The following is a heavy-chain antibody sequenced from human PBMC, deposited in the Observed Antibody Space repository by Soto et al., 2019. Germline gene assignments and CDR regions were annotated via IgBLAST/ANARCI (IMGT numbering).Heavy chain of an antibody. V-gene: IGHV3-53*01. CDR2: HYSGGST. D-gene: IGHD1-26*01. J-gene: IGHJ5*02. Sequence: GGSLRLSCAISGFSVSSNYLSWVRQAPGKGLEWVSVHYSGGSTYYADSVQGRFTISRDKSNNTLYLQMRRVRAEDTAVYFCARHRHPRGTVGATSPLDPWGQGTQVTVSS. CDR3: ARHRHPRGTVGATSPLDP. CDR1: GFSVSSNY.